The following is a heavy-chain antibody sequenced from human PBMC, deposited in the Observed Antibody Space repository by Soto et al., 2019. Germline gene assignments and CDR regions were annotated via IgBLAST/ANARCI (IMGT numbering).Heavy chain of an antibody. V-gene: IGHV3-23*01. CDR3: AKDGIVLMVYADSGGYAIDY. D-gene: IGHD2-8*01. Sequence: EVQLLESGGGLVQPGGSLRLSCAASGFTFSSYAMSWVRQAPGKGLEWVSAISGSGGSTYYADSVKGRFTISRDNSKNTLYLQMNSLRAEDTDVYYCAKDGIVLMVYADSGGYAIDYWGQGTLVTVSS. J-gene: IGHJ4*02. CDR2: ISGSGGST. CDR1: GFTFSSYA.